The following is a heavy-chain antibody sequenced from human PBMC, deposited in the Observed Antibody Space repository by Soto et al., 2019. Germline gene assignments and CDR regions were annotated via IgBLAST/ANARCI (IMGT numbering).Heavy chain of an antibody. CDR3: ARDATGDSYYYYGMDV. CDR2: ILPIFGTT. Sequence: QVQLVQSGAEVKKPGSSVKVSCKASGGTFNTYNINWVRQAPGQGLEWMGGILPIFGTTNYAQRFQGRVTITADDSTSTAYMELSSLRSEDTAVYYCARDATGDSYYYYGMDVWGQGTTVTVTS. D-gene: IGHD7-27*01. J-gene: IGHJ6*02. V-gene: IGHV1-69*01. CDR1: GGTFNTYN.